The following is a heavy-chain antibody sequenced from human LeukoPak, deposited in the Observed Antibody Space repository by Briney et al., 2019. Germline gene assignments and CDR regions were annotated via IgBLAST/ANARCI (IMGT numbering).Heavy chain of an antibody. J-gene: IGHJ5*02. CDR2: INPSGGST. D-gene: IGHD2-2*02. V-gene: IGHV1-46*01. Sequence: ASVKVSCKASGYTFTSYYMHWVRQAPGQGLEWMGIINPSGGSTSYAQKFQGRVTMTRDTSTSTVYMELSSLRSEDTAVYYCAREGVPAAIRGRGWFDPWGQGTLVTVS. CDR3: AREGVPAAIRGRGWFDP. CDR1: GYTFTSYY.